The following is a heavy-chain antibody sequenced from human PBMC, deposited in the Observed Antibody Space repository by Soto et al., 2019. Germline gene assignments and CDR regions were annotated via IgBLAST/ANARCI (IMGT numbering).Heavy chain of an antibody. CDR1: GYTFTSYG. Sequence: ASVKVSCKASGYTFTSYGISWVRQAPGQGLEWMGWISAYNGNTNYAQKLQGRVTMTTDTSTSTAYMELRSLRSDDTAVYYCAIEHMDDSSRRGDFDIWGQGTMVTVSS. CDR3: AIEHMDDSSRRGDFDI. D-gene: IGHD3-22*01. V-gene: IGHV1-18*04. J-gene: IGHJ3*02. CDR2: ISAYNGNT.